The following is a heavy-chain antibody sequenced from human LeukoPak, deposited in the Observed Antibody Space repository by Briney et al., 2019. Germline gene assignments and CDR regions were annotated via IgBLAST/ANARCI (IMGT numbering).Heavy chain of an antibody. CDR1: GFTFSSYA. CDR2: ISGSGGST. Sequence: PGGSLRLSCAASGFTFSSYAMSWVRQAPGKGLEWVSAISGSGGSTYYADSVKGRFTISRDNSKNTLYLQMNSLRAEDTAVYYCAKLPLRFLEPVTGLDAFDIWGQGTMVTVSS. D-gene: IGHD3-3*01. CDR3: AKLPLRFLEPVTGLDAFDI. V-gene: IGHV3-23*01. J-gene: IGHJ3*02.